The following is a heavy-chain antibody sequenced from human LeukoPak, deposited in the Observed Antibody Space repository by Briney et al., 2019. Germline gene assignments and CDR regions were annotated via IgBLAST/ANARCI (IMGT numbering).Heavy chain of an antibody. D-gene: IGHD3-22*01. Sequence: GGSLRLSCAASGFTFSSYSMNWVRQAPGKGLEWVSSISSSSSYIYYADSVKGRFTISRDNAKNSLYLQMNSLRAEDTAVYYCARGSYYYDSSGYRTESYYFDYWGQGTLVTVSS. CDR3: ARGSYYYDSSGYRTESYYFDY. J-gene: IGHJ4*02. CDR2: ISSSSSYI. CDR1: GFTFSSYS. V-gene: IGHV3-21*01.